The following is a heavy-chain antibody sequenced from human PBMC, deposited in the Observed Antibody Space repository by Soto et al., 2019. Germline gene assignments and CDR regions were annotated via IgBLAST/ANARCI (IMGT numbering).Heavy chain of an antibody. CDR1: GYTFTSYD. J-gene: IGHJ4*02. CDR2: MTPNSGNP. V-gene: IGHV1-8*01. CDR3: ARGRWGSVDTAMVELDY. Sequence: GASVKVSFKPSGYTFTSYDINWVIQATGQRTEGMGWMTPNSGNPGYAQKFPARVTMTRNTSISTDYMELSSLRCEATAVSYCARGRWGSVDTAMVELDYWGQGTLVTVSS. D-gene: IGHD5-18*01.